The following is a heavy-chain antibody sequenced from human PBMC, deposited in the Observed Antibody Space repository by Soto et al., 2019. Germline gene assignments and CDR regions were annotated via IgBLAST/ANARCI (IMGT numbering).Heavy chain of an antibody. D-gene: IGHD3-22*01. CDR1: GGSFTSNNW. J-gene: IGHJ4*02. Sequence: ASETLSLTCAVSGGSFTSNNWWTWVRQPPGQGLEWIGEIYRTGSTNYNPSLKSRVTISLDKSENQFSLRLTSATAEDTAVYFCARAHTYYYDISGYSKQSFHFDSWGQGTQVTVSS. CDR3: ARAHTYYYDISGYSKQSFHFDS. CDR2: IYRTGST. V-gene: IGHV4-4*02.